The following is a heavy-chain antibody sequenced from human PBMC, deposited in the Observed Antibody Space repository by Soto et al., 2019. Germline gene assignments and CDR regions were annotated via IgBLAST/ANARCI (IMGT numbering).Heavy chain of an antibody. CDR2: VYYTGST. D-gene: IGHD3-22*01. CDR3: ARGRTVRNYADDSSDYFYFFDY. Sequence: SETLSLTCTVSGDSISTIYWGWMRQSPGKELEWIGYVYYTGSTNYNPSLKSRVTISVDRSKNQFSLKLTSANAADTAVYYCARGRTVRNYADDSSDYFYFFDYWGQGTQVTVSS. V-gene: IGHV4-59*01. J-gene: IGHJ4*02. CDR1: GDSISTIY.